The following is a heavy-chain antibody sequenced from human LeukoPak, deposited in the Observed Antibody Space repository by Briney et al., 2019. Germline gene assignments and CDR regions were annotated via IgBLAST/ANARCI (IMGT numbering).Heavy chain of an antibody. CDR3: TTERHIVGATTPPY. V-gene: IGHV3-15*07. D-gene: IGHD1-26*01. Sequence: PGGSLRLSCAASGFTFSNAWMNWVRQAPGKGLEWVGHIKSKTDGGTTDYAAPVKGRFTISRDDSKNTLYLQMNSLKTEDTAVYYCTTERHIVGATTPPYWGQGTLVTVSS. J-gene: IGHJ4*02. CDR1: GFTFSNAW. CDR2: IKSKTDGGTT.